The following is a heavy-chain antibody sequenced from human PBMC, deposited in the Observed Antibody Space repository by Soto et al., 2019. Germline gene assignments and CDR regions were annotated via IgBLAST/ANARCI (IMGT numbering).Heavy chain of an antibody. V-gene: IGHV4-31*03. Sequence: QVQLQESGPGLVKPSQTLSLTCTVSGGSISSGGYYWSWIRQHPGKGLEWIGYIYYSGSTYYNPSLQSRVTISVDTSKNQFSLKLSSVTAADTAVYYCARGRAPGNYGDYYFDYWGQGTLVTVSS. CDR2: IYYSGST. CDR1: GGSISSGGYY. CDR3: ARGRAPGNYGDYYFDY. D-gene: IGHD4-17*01. J-gene: IGHJ4*02.